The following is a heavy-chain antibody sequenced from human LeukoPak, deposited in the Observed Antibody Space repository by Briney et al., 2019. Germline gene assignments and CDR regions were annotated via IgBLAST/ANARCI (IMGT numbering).Heavy chain of an antibody. CDR3: AREGDSSGSKDY. J-gene: IGHJ4*02. D-gene: IGHD3-22*01. Sequence: GGSLRLSCAASGFIFSNYWMAWVCQAPGKGLEWVANIKQDVSEKYSLDSVKGRFTISRDNAKNSLYLQMNSLRAEDTAVYYCAREGDSSGSKDYWGQGTLVTVSS. CDR2: IKQDVSEK. V-gene: IGHV3-7*01. CDR1: GFIFSNYW.